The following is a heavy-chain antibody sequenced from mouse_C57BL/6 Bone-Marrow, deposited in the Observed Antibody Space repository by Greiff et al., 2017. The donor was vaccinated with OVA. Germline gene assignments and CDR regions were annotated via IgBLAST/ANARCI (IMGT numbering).Heavy chain of an antibody. J-gene: IGHJ3*01. CDR2: IYPRSGNT. V-gene: IGHV1-81*01. D-gene: IGHD3-2*02. CDR1: GYTFTSYG. CDR3: VVDSSGYWFAY. Sequence: QVQLQQSGAELARPGASVKLSCKASGYTFTSYGISWVKQRTGQGLEWIGEIYPRSGNTYYNEKFQGKATLTADKSSSTAYMELRSLTSEDSAVYFGVVDSSGYWFAYWGQGTLVTVSA.